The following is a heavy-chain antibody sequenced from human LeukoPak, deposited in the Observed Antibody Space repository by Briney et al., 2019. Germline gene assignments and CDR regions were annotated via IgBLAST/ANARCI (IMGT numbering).Heavy chain of an antibody. J-gene: IGHJ4*02. D-gene: IGHD3-22*01. CDR2: ISGSSSHS. Sequence: GGSLRLSCAASGFTFSDYYMSWVRKAPGKGLEWVSYISGSSSHSNYADSVKGRFTISRDNAKNSLFLQMSSLRADDTAIYYCARVNPISSGFYAYWGQGTLVTVSS. CDR1: GFTFSDYY. CDR3: ARVNPISSGFYAY. V-gene: IGHV3-11*06.